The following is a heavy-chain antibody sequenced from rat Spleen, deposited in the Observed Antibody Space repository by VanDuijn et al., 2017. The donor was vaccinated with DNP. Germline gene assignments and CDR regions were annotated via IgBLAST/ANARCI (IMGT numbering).Heavy chain of an antibody. CDR2: ISTGDGNT. D-gene: IGHD1-3*01. V-gene: IGHV5S13*01. Sequence: EVQLVESGGGLVQPGRSLKLSCATSGFTFSNYGMAWVRQAPTKGLEWVASISTGDGNTYYRDSVKGRFTISRVNAKNTQYLQMDGLRSEDTATYYCARRKIFNNYLDYWGQGVMVTVSS. CDR3: ARRKIFNNYLDY. CDR1: GFTFSNYG. J-gene: IGHJ2*01.